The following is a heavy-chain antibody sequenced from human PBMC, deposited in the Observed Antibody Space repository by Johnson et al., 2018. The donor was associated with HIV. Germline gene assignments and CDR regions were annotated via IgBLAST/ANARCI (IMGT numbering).Heavy chain of an antibody. J-gene: IGHJ3*02. CDR2: ISYDGSNK. Sequence: QVQLVESGGGVVQPGRSLRLSCAASGFTFSSYGMHWVRQAPGKGLNWVAVISYDGSNKDYADSVKGRFTISRDNSKNTMDLQMKSLRAEDTAVYYCAREAITRGRGRAFDIWGQGTMVTVSS. V-gene: IGHV3-30-3*01. CDR1: GFTFSSYG. CDR3: AREAITRGRGRAFDI. D-gene: IGHD3-10*01.